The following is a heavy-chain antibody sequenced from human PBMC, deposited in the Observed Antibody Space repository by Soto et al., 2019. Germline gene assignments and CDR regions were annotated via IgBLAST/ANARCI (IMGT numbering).Heavy chain of an antibody. CDR3: ARERYYGMDV. CDR2: IYYSGST. J-gene: IGHJ6*02. CDR1: GGSISSGGYY. V-gene: IGHV4-31*03. Sequence: SETLSLTCTVSGGSISSGGYYWSWIRQHPGKGLEWIGYIYYSGSTYYNPSPKSRVTISVDTSKNQYSLKLSSVTAADTAVYYCARERYYGMDVWGQGTTVTVSS.